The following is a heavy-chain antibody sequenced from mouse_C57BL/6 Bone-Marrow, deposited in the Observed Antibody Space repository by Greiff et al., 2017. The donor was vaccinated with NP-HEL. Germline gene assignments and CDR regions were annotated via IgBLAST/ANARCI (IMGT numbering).Heavy chain of an antibody. CDR1: GYTFTSYW. CDR3: ARLTTVVASDD. J-gene: IGHJ2*01. CDR2: IDPSDSYT. D-gene: IGHD1-1*01. V-gene: IGHV1-69*01. Sequence: VQLQQPGAELVMPGASVKLSCKASGYTFTSYWMHWVKQRPGQGLEWIGEIDPSDSYTNYNQKFKGKSTLTVDKSSSTAYMQLSSLTSEDSAVYYCARLTTVVASDDWGQGTTLTVSS.